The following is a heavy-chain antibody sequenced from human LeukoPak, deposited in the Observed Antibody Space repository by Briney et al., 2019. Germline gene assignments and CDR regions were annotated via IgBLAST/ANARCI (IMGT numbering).Heavy chain of an antibody. D-gene: IGHD3/OR15-3a*01. CDR3: AEDWTGDDY. CDR2: ISGSGGST. CDR1: GFTFSSYA. V-gene: IGHV3-23*01. J-gene: IGHJ4*02. Sequence: PGASLRLSCAASGFTFSSYAMGWVRQAPGKGLEWVSAISGSGGSTYYADSVKGRFTISRGNSKNTLYLQMNSLRAEDTAVYYCAEDWTGDDYWGQGTLVTVSS.